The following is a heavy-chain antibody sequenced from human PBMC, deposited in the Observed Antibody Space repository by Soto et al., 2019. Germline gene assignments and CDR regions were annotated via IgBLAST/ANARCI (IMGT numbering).Heavy chain of an antibody. Sequence: SETLSLTCTISGGSLSVYYWSWIRQSPGKGLEWLAFIYNTGSAYYNPSLKSRLTISIGTSRNDFSLNLRSVTAADTAVYFCARQTQVAAADYWGQGTLVTVSS. CDR3: ARQTQVAAADY. V-gene: IGHV4-59*01. CDR2: IYNTGSA. J-gene: IGHJ4*02. D-gene: IGHD6-13*01. CDR1: GGSLSVYY.